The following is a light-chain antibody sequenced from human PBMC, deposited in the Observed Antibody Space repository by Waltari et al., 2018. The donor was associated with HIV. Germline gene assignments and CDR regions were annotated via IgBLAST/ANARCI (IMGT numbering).Light chain of an antibody. CDR2: GNS. CDR1: SSNIGAGSD. CDR3: QSYDSSLSAPVV. V-gene: IGLV1-40*01. Sequence: QSVLTQPPSVSGAPGQRVTISCTGSSSNIGAGSDVPWYQQLPGTAPKPLIYGNSNRTSGVPDRFSGSKSGTSASLAITGLQAEDEADYYCQSYDSSLSAPVVFGGGTKLTVL. J-gene: IGLJ2*01.